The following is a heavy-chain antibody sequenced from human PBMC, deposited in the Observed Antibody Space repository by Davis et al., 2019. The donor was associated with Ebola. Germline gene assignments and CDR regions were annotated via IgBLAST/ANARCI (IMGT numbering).Heavy chain of an antibody. CDR3: ARDSSSSSLAKSHYYYMDV. Sequence: ASVKVSCKGSGYAFSDYYIHWVRQAPGQRLEWVAWINPDGTAPNYAQKFQGRLTVTRDSSITTAYMELSSLRSEDTAVYYCARDSSSSSLAKSHYYYMDVWGKGTTVTVSS. CDR2: INPDGTAP. V-gene: IGHV1-2*02. CDR1: GYAFSDYY. J-gene: IGHJ6*03. D-gene: IGHD2-2*01.